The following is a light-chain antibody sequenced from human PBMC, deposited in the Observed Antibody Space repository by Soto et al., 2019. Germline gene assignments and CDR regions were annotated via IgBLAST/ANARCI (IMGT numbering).Light chain of an antibody. J-gene: IGKJ1*01. CDR3: QHYNHCPPKT. Sequence: EIVMTQSPATLSVSPGERTTLSCRASQSVGNNLAWYQQKPGHAHRLLIYGAYTRATGIPARFSGSGSGTDFTLTISSLQSEDFEVYYSQHYNHCPPKTFFKVTKVEMK. V-gene: IGKV3-15*01. CDR2: GAY. CDR1: QSVGNN.